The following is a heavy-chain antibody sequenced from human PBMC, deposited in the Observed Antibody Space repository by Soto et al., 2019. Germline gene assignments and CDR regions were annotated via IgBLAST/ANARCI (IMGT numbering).Heavy chain of an antibody. Sequence: QVQLVQSGAEVKKPGASVKVSCKTSGYSFTTYGISWVRQAPGQGLEWMGWISSYNGKTNYAQKHQGRLTMTTDTDTSTVYMERRSLTSDDTAVYYCARDTPHRRDSSEIDPWGQGTLVTVAS. CDR1: GYSFTTYG. V-gene: IGHV1-18*01. CDR2: ISSYNGKT. CDR3: ARDTPHRRDSSEIDP. D-gene: IGHD3-22*01. J-gene: IGHJ5*02.